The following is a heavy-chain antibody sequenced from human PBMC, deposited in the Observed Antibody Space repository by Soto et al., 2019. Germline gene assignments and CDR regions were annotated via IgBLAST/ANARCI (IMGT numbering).Heavy chain of an antibody. D-gene: IGHD3-22*01. CDR1: GFTVSSNY. CDR2: IYSGGST. Sequence: GGSLRLSCAASGFTVSSNYMSWVRQAPGKGLEWVSVIYSGGSTYYADSVKGRFTISRDNSKNTLYLQMNSLRAEDTAVYYCAKEYYYDSSGYFTTLFLFDYWGQGTLVTVSS. J-gene: IGHJ4*02. CDR3: AKEYYYDSSGYFTTLFLFDY. V-gene: IGHV3-66*01.